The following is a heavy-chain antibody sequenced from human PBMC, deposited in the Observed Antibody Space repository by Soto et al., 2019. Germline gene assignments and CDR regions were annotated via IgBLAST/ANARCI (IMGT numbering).Heavy chain of an antibody. D-gene: IGHD5-12*01. CDR2: IYYSGST. J-gene: IGHJ4*02. Sequence: QVQLQESGPRLVKPSQTLSLTCTVSGGSITRGGYYWTWIRQHPGKGLEWIGYIYYSGSTYYNPSLKSRLTMSVDTSKNQFSLKLSSVTAADTAVYYCARVDSGGYAYFDYWGQGTLVIVSS. CDR1: GGSITRGGYY. V-gene: IGHV4-31*03. CDR3: ARVDSGGYAYFDY.